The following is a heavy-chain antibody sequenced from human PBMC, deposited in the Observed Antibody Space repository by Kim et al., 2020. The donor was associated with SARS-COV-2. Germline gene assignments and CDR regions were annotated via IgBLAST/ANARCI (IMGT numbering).Heavy chain of an antibody. Sequence: SETLSLTCAVYGGSFSGYYWRWIRQPPGKGLEWIGEINHSGSTSYKSSLKSRVTISVDTSKNQFSLKLSSVAAGDTAVYYCARADGTLTGNNYFDYWGPGTLVTVSS. CDR3: ARADGTLTGNNYFDY. D-gene: IGHD3-9*01. J-gene: IGHJ4*02. V-gene: IGHV4-34*01. CDR1: GGSFSGYY. CDR2: INHSGST.